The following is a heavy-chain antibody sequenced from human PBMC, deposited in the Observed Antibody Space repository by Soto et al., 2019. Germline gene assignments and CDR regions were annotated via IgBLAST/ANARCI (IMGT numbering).Heavy chain of an antibody. D-gene: IGHD3-10*01. CDR1: GFTLTKAS. V-gene: IGHV3-48*02. CDR3: ARYGSGGNLRDPFDY. J-gene: IGHJ4*02. CDR2: IDLGSDTI. Sequence: PGGSLRLSCAASGFTLTKASMSWVRQAPGKGLEWISYIDLGSDTIYYADSVKGRFTISRDNAKNSLHLQMTSLRDEDTAVYYCARYGSGGNLRDPFDYWGQGTLVTVSS.